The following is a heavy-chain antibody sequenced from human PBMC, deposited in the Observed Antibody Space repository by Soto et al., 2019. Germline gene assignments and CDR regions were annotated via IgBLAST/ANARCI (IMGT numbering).Heavy chain of an antibody. J-gene: IGHJ4*02. D-gene: IGHD5-18*01. CDR3: ARDQPGYSYGYGLGY. CDR2: ISSSSSYI. Sequence: GGSLRLSCAASGFTFSHYAMNWVRQAPGKGLEWVSSISSSSSYIYYADSVKGRFTISRDNAKNSLYLQMNSLRAEDTAVYYCARDQPGYSYGYGLGYWGQGTLVTVSS. CDR1: GFTFSHYA. V-gene: IGHV3-21*01.